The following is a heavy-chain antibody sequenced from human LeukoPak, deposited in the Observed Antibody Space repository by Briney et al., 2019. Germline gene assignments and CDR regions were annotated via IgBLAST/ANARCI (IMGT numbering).Heavy chain of an antibody. CDR3: TRDSPYYYGSGRLTLDY. J-gene: IGHJ4*02. D-gene: IGHD3-10*01. V-gene: IGHV3-49*04. CDR1: GFTLGDYA. CDR2: IRSKAYGGTT. Sequence: GGSLRLSCTASGFTLGDYAMSWVRQAPGKGLEWVGFIRSKAYGGTTEYAASVKGRFTISRDDSKSIAYLQMDSLKTEDTAVYYCTRDSPYYYGSGRLTLDYWGQGTLVTVSS.